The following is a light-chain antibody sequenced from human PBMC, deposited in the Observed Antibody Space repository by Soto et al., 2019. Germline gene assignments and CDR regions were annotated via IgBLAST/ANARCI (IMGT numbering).Light chain of an antibody. V-gene: IGKV1-39*01. Sequence: DIQMTQSPSSLSGSVGDRVTITCRASQSISIYLNWYQQKPGKAPKLLIYAASSLQSGVPSRFSGSGSGTDFTLTISSLQPEDFATYYCQQTRGTFGQGTKVDIK. J-gene: IGKJ1*01. CDR2: AAS. CDR3: QQTRGT. CDR1: QSISIY.